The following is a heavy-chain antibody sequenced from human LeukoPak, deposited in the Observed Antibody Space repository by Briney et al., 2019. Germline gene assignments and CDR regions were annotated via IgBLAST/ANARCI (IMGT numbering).Heavy chain of an antibody. CDR3: AREGYSGQYTN. Sequence: ASVKVSCKASGYTFIDYYIHWVRQAPGQGLEWVGWISPNSGDTNYAQKFQGWVTMTRDTSVTTIYMELSRPTSDKTAVYYCAREGYSGQYTNWGQGTLVTVSS. CDR1: GYTFIDYY. CDR2: ISPNSGDT. D-gene: IGHD1-26*01. V-gene: IGHV1-2*04. J-gene: IGHJ4*02.